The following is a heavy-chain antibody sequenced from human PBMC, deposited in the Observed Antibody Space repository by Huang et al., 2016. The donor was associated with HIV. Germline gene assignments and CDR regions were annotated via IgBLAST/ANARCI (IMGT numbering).Heavy chain of an antibody. CDR3: ARDPRIQSWLNFFDY. V-gene: IGHV3-74*01. Sequence: EVQLVESGGGLVQPGGSLRLSCAASGFSISSYWMHWVRQAPGKGLVWVSRMNSDGSSTSYADSVKGRFTISGDNAKNALYLQMNSLRAEDTAVYYCARDPRIQSWLNFFDYWGQGTLVSVSS. J-gene: IGHJ4*02. CDR1: GFSISSYW. D-gene: IGHD3-22*01. CDR2: MNSDGSST.